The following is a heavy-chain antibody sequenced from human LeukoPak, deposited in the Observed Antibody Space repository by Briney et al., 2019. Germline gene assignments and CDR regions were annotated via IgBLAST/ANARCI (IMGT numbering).Heavy chain of an antibody. V-gene: IGHV1-8*03. CDR3: ARYDSTLGWFDP. D-gene: IGHD3-22*01. J-gene: IGHJ5*02. Sequence: ASVKVSCKASGYTFTSYDINWVRQATGRGLEWMGWMNPNSGNTGYAQKFQGRVTITRNTSISTAYMELSSLRSEDTAVYYCARYDSTLGWFDPWGQGTLVTVSS. CDR1: GYTFTSYD. CDR2: MNPNSGNT.